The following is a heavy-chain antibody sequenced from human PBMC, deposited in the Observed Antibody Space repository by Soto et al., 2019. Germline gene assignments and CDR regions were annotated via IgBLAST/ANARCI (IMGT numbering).Heavy chain of an antibody. V-gene: IGHV4-4*07. CDR2: IYTSGST. Sequence: ELLALRLTLAGECMSGYYWSWIRKPAGKGLEWIGRIYTSGSTNYNPSLKSRVTMSVDTSKNQFSLKLSSVTAADTDVYYCARELAAAPGYWGEATFLTVPS. CDR3: ARELAAAPGY. CDR1: GECMSGYY. D-gene: IGHD6-13*01. J-gene: IGHJ4*01.